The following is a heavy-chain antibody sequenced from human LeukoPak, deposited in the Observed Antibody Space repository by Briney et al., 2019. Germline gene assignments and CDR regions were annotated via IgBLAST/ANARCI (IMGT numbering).Heavy chain of an antibody. CDR1: GFTFSSYS. V-gene: IGHV3-21*01. CDR3: ARALRFLEWLSSDDY. Sequence: GGSLRLSCAASGFTFSSYSMNWVRQAPGKGLEWVSSISSSSSYIYYADSVKGRFTISRDNAKNSLYLQMNSLRAEDTAVYYCARALRFLEWLSSDDYWGQGTLVTVSS. D-gene: IGHD3-3*01. CDR2: ISSSSSYI. J-gene: IGHJ4*02.